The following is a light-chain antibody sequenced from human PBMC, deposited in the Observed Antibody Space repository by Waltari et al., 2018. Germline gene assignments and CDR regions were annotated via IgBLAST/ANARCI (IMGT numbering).Light chain of an antibody. CDR2: RAS. Sequence: EIVLTQSPGTASLSPGERVTLSCRASQSVGSSSLAWYQPKPGQAPRLVIYRASRRATGIPDRFSGSGSGTDFSLTISRLGPEDFAVYYCQQHGTLPATFGQGTKVEIK. V-gene: IGKV3-20*01. CDR1: QSVGSSS. J-gene: IGKJ1*01. CDR3: QQHGTLPAT.